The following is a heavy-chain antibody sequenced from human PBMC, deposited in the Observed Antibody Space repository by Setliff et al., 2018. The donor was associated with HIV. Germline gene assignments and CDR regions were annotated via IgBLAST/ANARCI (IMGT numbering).Heavy chain of an antibody. J-gene: IGHJ4*02. D-gene: IGHD6-6*01. V-gene: IGHV3-74*01. CDR3: AMFSSSSG. Sequence: LRLSCAASGFTFSRYWMHWVRQAPGQGLVWVSGINNDTTTTTYADSVKGRFSISRDNAKNTLYLQMNGLSGEDTAVYYCAMFSSSSGWGQGTQVTVSS. CDR1: GFTFSRYW. CDR2: INNDTTTT.